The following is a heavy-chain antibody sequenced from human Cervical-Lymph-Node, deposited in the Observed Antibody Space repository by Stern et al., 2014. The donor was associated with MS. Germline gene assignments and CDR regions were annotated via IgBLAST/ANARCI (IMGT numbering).Heavy chain of an antibody. CDR1: GYTFSTYY. V-gene: IGHV1-46*01. D-gene: IGHD3-10*01. Sequence: VQLVQSGTEVKKSGASVRVSCKASGYTFSTYYMHWVRQAPGQGLEWLGIINPSTGSTTYAQKFQDRVTMTNDTSTSTVYLEMSSLMSEDSAVYYCALQNMVRGVTELDFWGQGTLVTVSS. J-gene: IGHJ4*02. CDR2: INPSTGST. CDR3: ALQNMVRGVTELDF.